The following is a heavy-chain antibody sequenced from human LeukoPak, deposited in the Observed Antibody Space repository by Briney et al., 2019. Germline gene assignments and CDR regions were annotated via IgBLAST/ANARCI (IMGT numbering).Heavy chain of an antibody. Sequence: SETLSLTCTVSGGSISSSSYYWGWIRQPPGKGLEWIGNIYYSGSTYYNPSLKSRVTISVDTSKNQFSLRLSPVTTTDTAVYYCARRERGYWLDPWGQGTLVTVST. D-gene: IGHD1-26*01. CDR2: IYYSGST. J-gene: IGHJ5*02. CDR3: ARRERGYWLDP. CDR1: GGSISSSSYY. V-gene: IGHV4-39*01.